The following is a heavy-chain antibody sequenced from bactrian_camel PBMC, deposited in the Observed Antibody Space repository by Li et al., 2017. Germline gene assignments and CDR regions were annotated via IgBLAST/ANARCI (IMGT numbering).Heavy chain of an antibody. CDR1: QFTFSSSRSC. CDR2: IATGSGNT. D-gene: IGHD7*01. J-gene: IGHJ4*01. V-gene: IGHV3S40*01. Sequence: VQLVESGGGSVQAGGSLKLSCVASQFTFSSSRSCMAWFRQAPGKEREGVARIATGSGNTYYADSVKGRFTISQDNAKNTVYLQMNNLKPDDSAMYYCAYESGTTPDLCRRRGPGGYFGQGTQVTVS.